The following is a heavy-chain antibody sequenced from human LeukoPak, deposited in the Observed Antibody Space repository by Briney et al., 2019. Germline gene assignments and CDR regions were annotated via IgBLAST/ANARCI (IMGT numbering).Heavy chain of an antibody. Sequence: GGSLRLSCVASGFTFSDYEMHWIRQAPGKGLEWVSYITKTGASIYYAPSVRGRFTISSDTADNSLYLQMNSLRAEAWALYYCRRGRIPRAKSFFDFWGKGTLVTVS. CDR1: GFTFSDYE. V-gene: IGHV3-48*03. D-gene: IGHD3-10*01. CDR3: RRGRIPRAKSFFDF. CDR2: ITKTGASI. J-gene: IGHJ4*02.